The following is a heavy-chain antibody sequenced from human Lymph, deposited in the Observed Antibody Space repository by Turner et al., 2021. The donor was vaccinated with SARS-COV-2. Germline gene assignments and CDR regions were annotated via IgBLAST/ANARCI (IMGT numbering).Heavy chain of an antibody. J-gene: IGHJ4*02. CDR2: IHPNSGGT. Sequence: QVQLVQSGAEVKKPGASVKASCKASGYTLTGYYMHWVRQAPGQGLEWMGWIHPNSGGTNYAQKFQGRVTMTRDTSISTAYMDLSRLRSDDTAMYYCARSRDLQSMVRGVDPFDYWGQGTLVTVSS. CDR1: GYTLTGYY. V-gene: IGHV1-2*02. CDR3: ARSRDLQSMVRGVDPFDY. D-gene: IGHD3-10*01.